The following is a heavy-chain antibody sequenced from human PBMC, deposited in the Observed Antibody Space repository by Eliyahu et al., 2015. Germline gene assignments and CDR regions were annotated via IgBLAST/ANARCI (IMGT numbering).Heavy chain of an antibody. CDR1: GYTFTGYY. CDR2: INPNSGDT. CDR3: ASDSPLEEDAFDL. Sequence: QVQLVQSGAEVKNPGASVKVSCKASGYTFTGYYMPWVRQAPGLGLEWMGWINPNSGDTNYAQKFQGRVTMTRDTSISTAYMELSSLTSDDTAVYYCASDSPLEEDAFDLWGQGTMVTVSS. V-gene: IGHV1-2*02. J-gene: IGHJ3*01.